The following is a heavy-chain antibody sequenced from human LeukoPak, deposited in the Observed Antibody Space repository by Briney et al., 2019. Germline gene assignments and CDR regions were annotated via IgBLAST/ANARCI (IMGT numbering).Heavy chain of an antibody. V-gene: IGHV4-34*01. CDR1: GGSFSGYY. CDR3: ARGRGYSGSNWFDP. J-gene: IGHJ5*02. D-gene: IGHD6-6*01. Sequence: PSETLSLTCAVYGGSFSGYYWSWIRQPPGKGLEWIGEINHSGSTNYNPSLKSRVTISVDTSKNQFSLKLSSVTAADTAVYYCARGRGYSGSNWFDPWGQGTLVTVSS. CDR2: INHSGST.